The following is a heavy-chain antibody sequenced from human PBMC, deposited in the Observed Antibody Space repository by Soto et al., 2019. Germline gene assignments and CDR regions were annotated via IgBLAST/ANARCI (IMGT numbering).Heavy chain of an antibody. D-gene: IGHD3-22*01. Sequence: GGSLRLSCAASGFTFSSYGMHWVRQAPGKGLEWVAVISYDGSNKYYADSVKGRFTISRDNSKNTLYLQMNSLRAEDTAVYYCAKDYYDSSGLVDYWGQGTLVTVSS. CDR3: AKDYYDSSGLVDY. CDR2: ISYDGSNK. CDR1: GFTFSSYG. J-gene: IGHJ4*02. V-gene: IGHV3-30*18.